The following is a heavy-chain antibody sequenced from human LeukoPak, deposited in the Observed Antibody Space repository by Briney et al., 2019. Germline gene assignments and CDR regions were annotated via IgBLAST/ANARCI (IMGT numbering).Heavy chain of an antibody. CDR3: TRESRPFCPFAF. J-gene: IGHJ4*02. D-gene: IGHD2-2*01. Sequence: SETLSLTCTVSGGSISNYYWNWIRQPPGKGLEWVGYIYYSGTTDYNPSLKSRVTMSVDTSKNQFSLSLSSVTAADTAVYYCTRESRPFCPFAFWGQGVLVTVSS. V-gene: IGHV4-59*01. CDR1: GGSISNYY. CDR2: IYYSGTT.